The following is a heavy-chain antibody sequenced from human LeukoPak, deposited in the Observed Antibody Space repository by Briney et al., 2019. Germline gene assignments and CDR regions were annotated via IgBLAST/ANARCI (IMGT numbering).Heavy chain of an antibody. V-gene: IGHV1-24*01. D-gene: IGHD4-17*01. CDR1: GYTLTELS. J-gene: IGHJ6*02. Sequence: ASVKVSCMVSGYTLTELSMHWVRQAPGKGLEWMGGFDPEDGETIYAQKFQGRVTMTEDTSTDTAYMELSSLRSEDTAVYYCATDRYGGYARGYYYYGMDVWGQGTTVTVSS. CDR2: FDPEDGET. CDR3: ATDRYGGYARGYYYYGMDV.